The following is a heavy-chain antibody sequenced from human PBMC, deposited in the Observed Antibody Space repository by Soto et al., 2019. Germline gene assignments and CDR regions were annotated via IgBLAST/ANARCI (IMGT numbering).Heavy chain of an antibody. CDR2: IYYSGST. CDR1: GGSISSYY. V-gene: IGHV4-59*08. J-gene: IGHJ4*02. D-gene: IGHD5-18*01. Sequence: PSETLSLTCTVSGGSISSYYWSWIRQPPGKGLEWIGYIYYSGSTNYNPSLKSRVTISVDTSKNQYSLKLSSVTAADTSVYYCARRGEYGYGYDFDYWGQGTLVTVSS. CDR3: ARRGEYGYGYDFDY.